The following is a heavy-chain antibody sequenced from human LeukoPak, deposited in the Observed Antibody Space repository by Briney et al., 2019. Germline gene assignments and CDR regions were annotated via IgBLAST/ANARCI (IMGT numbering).Heavy chain of an antibody. CDR3: AKTQGIAAAGTGPYYYYGMDV. J-gene: IGHJ6*02. Sequence: GGSLRLSCAASGFTFSSYAMGWVRQAPGKGLEWVSAISGSGGSTYYADSVKGRFTISRDNSKNTLYLQMNSLRAEDTAVYYCAKTQGIAAAGTGPYYYYGMDVWGQGTTVTVSS. CDR2: ISGSGGST. D-gene: IGHD6-13*01. CDR1: GFTFSSYA. V-gene: IGHV3-23*01.